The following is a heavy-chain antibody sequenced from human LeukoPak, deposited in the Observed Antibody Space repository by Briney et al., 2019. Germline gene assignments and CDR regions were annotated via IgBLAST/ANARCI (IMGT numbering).Heavy chain of an antibody. J-gene: IGHJ4*02. CDR3: ARGDSSSWSPYFDY. Sequence: ASVKVSCRASGGTFSSYAISWVRQAPGQGLEWMGGIIPIFGTANYAQKSQGRVTITADESTSTAYMELSSLRSEDTAVYYCARGDSSSWSPYFDYWGQGTLVTVSS. CDR1: GGTFSSYA. V-gene: IGHV1-69*13. D-gene: IGHD6-13*01. CDR2: IIPIFGTA.